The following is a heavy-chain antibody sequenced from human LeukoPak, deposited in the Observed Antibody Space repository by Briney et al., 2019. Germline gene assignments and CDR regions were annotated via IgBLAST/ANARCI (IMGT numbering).Heavy chain of an antibody. V-gene: IGHV4-59*12. J-gene: IGHJ6*02. CDR2: IYYSGST. CDR3: ARARAAAGPKYYYYYYGMDV. D-gene: IGHD6-13*01. CDR1: GGSISSYY. Sequence: SETLSLTCTVSGGSISSYYWSRIRQPPGKGLEWIGYIYYSGSTNYNPSLKSRVTISVDTSKNQFSLKLSSVTAADTAVYYCARARAAAGPKYYYYYYGMDVWGQGTTVTVSS.